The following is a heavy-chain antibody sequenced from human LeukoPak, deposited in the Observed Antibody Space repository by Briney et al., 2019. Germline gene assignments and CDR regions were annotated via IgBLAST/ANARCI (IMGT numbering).Heavy chain of an antibody. CDR2: ISGSGGSI. V-gene: IGHV3-23*01. D-gene: IGHD2-2*01. Sequence: GGSLRLSCAASGFTFSNYAMSWVRQAPGKGLEWVSAISGSGGSICYADSVKGRFTISRDNSKNTLYLQMNSLRAEDTAVYYCAKGDRDRYCSSTSCYLFDYWGQGTLVSVSS. CDR1: GFTFSNYA. CDR3: AKGDRDRYCSSTSCYLFDY. J-gene: IGHJ4*02.